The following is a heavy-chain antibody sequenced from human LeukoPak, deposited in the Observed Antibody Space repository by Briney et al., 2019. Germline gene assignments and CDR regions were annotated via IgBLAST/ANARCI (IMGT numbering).Heavy chain of an antibody. CDR2: IYYSGST. CDR1: GGSISSYY. Sequence: PSETLSLTCTVSGGSISSYYWSWIRQPPGKGLEWIGYIYYSGSTNYNPSLKSRVTISVDTSKNQFSLKLSSVTAADTAVYYCAREGGYDILTGYSYYYYYGMDVWGQGTTVTVSS. CDR3: AREGGYDILTGYSYYYYYGMDV. D-gene: IGHD3-9*01. V-gene: IGHV4-59*01. J-gene: IGHJ6*02.